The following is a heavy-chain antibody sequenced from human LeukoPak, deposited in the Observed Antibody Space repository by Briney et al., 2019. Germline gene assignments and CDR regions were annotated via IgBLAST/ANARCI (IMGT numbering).Heavy chain of an antibody. CDR3: THYTVTTSFDY. V-gene: IGHV3-30*03. Sequence: GGSLRLSCAASGFTFSSYGMHWVRQAPGKGLEWVAVISYDGSNKYYADSVKGRFTISRDNSKNTLYLQMNSLRAEDTAVYYCTHYTVTTSFDYWGQGTLVTVSS. CDR1: GFTFSSYG. CDR2: ISYDGSNK. J-gene: IGHJ4*02. D-gene: IGHD4-11*01.